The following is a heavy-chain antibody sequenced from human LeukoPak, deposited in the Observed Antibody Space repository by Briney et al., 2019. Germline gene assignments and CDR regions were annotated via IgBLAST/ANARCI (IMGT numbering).Heavy chain of an antibody. CDR2: IRYDGIVT. Sequence: GGSLRLSCVASEFTFSNYWIHWVRQPPGKGLVWVSRIRYDGIVTNYADSVEGRFTISRDNAKNTVHLQMNSLRDDDTAVYYCARDPHPLTPDWYFDLWGRGTLVTVSS. J-gene: IGHJ2*01. CDR3: ARDPHPLTPDWYFDL. CDR1: EFTFSNYW. V-gene: IGHV3-74*01.